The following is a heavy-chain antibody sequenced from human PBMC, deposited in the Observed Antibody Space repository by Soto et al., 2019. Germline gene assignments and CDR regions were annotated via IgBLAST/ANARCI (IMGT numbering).Heavy chain of an antibody. D-gene: IGHD5-18*01. CDR3: AKESGYSYGFIDYYYGMDV. CDR1: GFTFSSYG. Sequence: PGGSLRLSCAASGFTFSSYGMHWVRQAPGKGLEWVAVISYDGSNKYYADSVKGRFTISRDNSKNTRYLQMNSLRAEDTAVYYCAKESGYSYGFIDYYYGMDVWGQGTTVTVSS. J-gene: IGHJ6*02. CDR2: ISYDGSNK. V-gene: IGHV3-30*18.